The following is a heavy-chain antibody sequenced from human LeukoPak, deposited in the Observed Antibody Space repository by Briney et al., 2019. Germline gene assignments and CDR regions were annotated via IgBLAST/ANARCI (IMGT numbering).Heavy chain of an antibody. CDR2: MSWDGGST. J-gene: IGHJ4*02. CDR3: ARGIAAAGSGFDY. Sequence: PGGSLRLSCAASGFTLADYTMHWVRHAPGKGLEWVSLMSWDGGSTYYADSVKGRFTFSRDNSKNSLYLQMNSLRAEDTALYYCARGIAAAGSGFDYWGQGTLVTVSS. D-gene: IGHD6-13*01. V-gene: IGHV3-43D*04. CDR1: GFTLADYT.